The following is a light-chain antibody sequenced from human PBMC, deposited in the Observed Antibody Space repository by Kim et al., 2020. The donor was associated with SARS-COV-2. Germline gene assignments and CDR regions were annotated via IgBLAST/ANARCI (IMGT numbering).Light chain of an antibody. V-gene: IGLV1-47*02. CDR1: SCDIGSNY. CDR3: AAWDDSLSGYV. CDR2: SNN. J-gene: IGLJ1*01. Sequence: GKGVTICYVGSSCDIGSNYVYWSQQLPGTGPKLLIYSNNQRRSGVPDRFSGSKSGPSASVAISGLRSEDEADDYCAAWDDSLSGYVFGTGTKVTVL.